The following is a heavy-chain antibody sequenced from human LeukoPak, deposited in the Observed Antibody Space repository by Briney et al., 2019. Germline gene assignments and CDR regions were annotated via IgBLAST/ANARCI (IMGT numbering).Heavy chain of an antibody. CDR3: ARGFMADAFDI. V-gene: IGHV4-59*01. J-gene: IGHJ3*02. CDR2: IYYSGST. D-gene: IGHD5-24*01. CDR1: GGSISSYY. Sequence: SETLSLTCTVSGGSISSYYWSWIRQPPGKGPEWIGYIYYSGSTNYNPSLKSRVTISVDTSKNQFSLKLSSVTAADTAVYYCARGFMADAFDIWGQGTMVTVSS.